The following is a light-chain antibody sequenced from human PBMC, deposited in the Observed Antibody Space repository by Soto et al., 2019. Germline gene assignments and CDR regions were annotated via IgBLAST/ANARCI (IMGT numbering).Light chain of an antibody. J-gene: IGLJ1*01. CDR2: DVS. V-gene: IGLV2-11*01. Sequence: QSALTQPRSVSGSPGQSVTISCTGPSSDVGGYNYVSWYQQHPGKAPKLMIYDVSKRPSGVPDRFSGSKSGNTASLTISGLQAEDEAYYYCCSYAGSYTFVLGTGTKVTVL. CDR3: CSYAGSYTFV. CDR1: SSDVGGYNY.